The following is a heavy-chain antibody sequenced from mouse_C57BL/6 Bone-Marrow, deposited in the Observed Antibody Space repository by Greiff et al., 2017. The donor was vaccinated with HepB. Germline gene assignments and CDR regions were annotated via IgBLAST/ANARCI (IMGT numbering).Heavy chain of an antibody. D-gene: IGHD3-2*02. CDR3: ARSRDSSGYGDY. J-gene: IGHJ2*01. CDR1: GYTFTSYW. V-gene: IGHV1-55*01. CDR2: IYPGSGST. Sequence: QVQLQQPGAELVKPGASVKMSCKASGYTFTSYWITWVKQRPGQGLEWIGDIYPGSGSTNYNEKFKSKATLTVDTSSSTAYMQLSSLTSEDSAVYYCARSRDSSGYGDYWGQGTTLTVSS.